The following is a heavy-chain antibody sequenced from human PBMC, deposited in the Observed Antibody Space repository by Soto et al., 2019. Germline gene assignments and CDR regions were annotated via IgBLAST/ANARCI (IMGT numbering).Heavy chain of an antibody. CDR2: ISGSGGST. J-gene: IGHJ6*02. Sequence: GGSLRLSCAASGFTFSSYAMSWVRQAPGKGLEWVSAISGSGGSTYYEDSVKGRFTISRDNSKNTLYLQMNSLRAEDTAVYYCAKETVSDYYDRYYGMDVWGQGTTVTVSS. D-gene: IGHD3-22*01. CDR3: AKETVSDYYDRYYGMDV. V-gene: IGHV3-23*01. CDR1: GFTFSSYA.